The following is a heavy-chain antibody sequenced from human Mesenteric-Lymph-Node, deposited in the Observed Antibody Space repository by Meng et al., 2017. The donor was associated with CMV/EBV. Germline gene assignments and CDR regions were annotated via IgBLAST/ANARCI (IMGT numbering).Heavy chain of an antibody. V-gene: IGHV3-73*01. J-gene: IGHJ6*02. Sequence: GGSLRLSCVASGFTFSSYWMHWVRQASGKGLEWVGRIRGKANSYATAYAASVKGRFTISRDDSKNTAYLQMNSLKTEDTAVYYCTRRTQIYGMDVWGQGTTVTVSS. CDR1: GFTFSSYW. CDR3: TRRTQIYGMDV. CDR2: IRGKANSYAT. D-gene: IGHD1-1*01.